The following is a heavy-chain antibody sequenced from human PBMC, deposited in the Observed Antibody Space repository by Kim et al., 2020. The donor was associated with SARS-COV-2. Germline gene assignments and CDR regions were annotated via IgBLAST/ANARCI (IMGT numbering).Heavy chain of an antibody. CDR2: ISWNSGSI. Sequence: GGSLRLSCAASGFTFDDYAMHWVRQAPGKGLEWVSGISWNSGSIGYADSVKGRFTISRDNAKNSLYLQMNSLRAEDTALYYCAKDRGYCSGGSCQILDYWGQGTLVTVSS. CDR1: GFTFDDYA. CDR3: AKDRGYCSGGSCQILDY. D-gene: IGHD2-15*01. J-gene: IGHJ4*02. V-gene: IGHV3-9*01.